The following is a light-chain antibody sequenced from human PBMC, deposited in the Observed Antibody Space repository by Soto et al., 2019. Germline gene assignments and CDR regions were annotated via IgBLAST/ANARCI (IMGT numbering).Light chain of an antibody. CDR1: QSVTNSY. CDR2: GAS. J-gene: IGKJ4*01. CDR3: QQRSSWPLT. V-gene: IGKV3-11*01. Sequence: EIVLTQSPGTLSLSPGERATLSCRASQSVTNSYLAWYRQKPGQAPRLLLYGASNRATGIPARFSGSGSGTDFTLTISSLEPEDFAVYFCQQRSSWPLTFGGGTKVEIK.